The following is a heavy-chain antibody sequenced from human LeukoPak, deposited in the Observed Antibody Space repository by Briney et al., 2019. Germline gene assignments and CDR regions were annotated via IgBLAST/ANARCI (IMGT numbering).Heavy chain of an antibody. J-gene: IGHJ4*02. CDR2: IYYSGST. V-gene: IGHV4-59*12. CDR3: ARSSSGSYQFHFDY. CDR1: GGSISSYY. Sequence: SETLSLTCTVSGGSISSYYWNWIRQPPGKGLEWIGYIYYSGSTNYNPSLKSRVTISVDTSKNQFSLKLSSVTAADTAVYYCARSSSGSYQFHFDYWGQGTLVTVSS. D-gene: IGHD1-26*01.